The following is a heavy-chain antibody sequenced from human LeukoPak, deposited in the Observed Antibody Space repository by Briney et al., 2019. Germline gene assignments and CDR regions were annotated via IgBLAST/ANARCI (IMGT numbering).Heavy chain of an antibody. Sequence: PGASLRLSCAASGFTFSSYAMGWVRPAPGKGLEWVSAISCSVGSTYYTDSVKGRFTISRDNSKNTLYLQMNSLRAEDTAVYYCAKTMVRGAVNFDYWGQGTLVTVSS. V-gene: IGHV3-23*01. D-gene: IGHD3-10*01. CDR3: AKTMVRGAVNFDY. CDR2: ISCSVGST. J-gene: IGHJ4*02. CDR1: GFTFSSYA.